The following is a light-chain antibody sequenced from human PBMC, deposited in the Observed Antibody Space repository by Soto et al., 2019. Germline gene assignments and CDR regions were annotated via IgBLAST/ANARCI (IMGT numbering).Light chain of an antibody. Sequence: QSALTQPRSVSGSPGQSVTISCTGASSDFGGFNYVSWYQHHPGRDPKLMIYDVTKRPSGVPDRFSGFKSGNTASLTISGLQAEDEADYCCSAYAGTYVVFGGGTKVTVL. CDR1: SSDFGGFNY. J-gene: IGLJ2*01. CDR2: DVT. CDR3: SAYAGTYVV. V-gene: IGLV2-11*02.